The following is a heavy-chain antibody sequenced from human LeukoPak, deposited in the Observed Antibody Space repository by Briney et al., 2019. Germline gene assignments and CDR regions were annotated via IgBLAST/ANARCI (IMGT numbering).Heavy chain of an antibody. D-gene: IGHD1-26*01. Sequence: GGSPRLSCAASGFTFSSYWMSWVRQAPGKGLEWVANIKQDESEKYYVDSVKGRFTISRDNAKNSLYLQMNSLRVDDTAVYYCARVRGSYCSDYWGQGTLVTVSS. V-gene: IGHV3-7*04. J-gene: IGHJ4*02. CDR3: ARVRGSYCSDY. CDR2: IKQDESEK. CDR1: GFTFSSYW.